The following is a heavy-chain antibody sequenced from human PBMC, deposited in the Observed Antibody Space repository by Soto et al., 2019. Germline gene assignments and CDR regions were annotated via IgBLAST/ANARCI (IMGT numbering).Heavy chain of an antibody. CDR2: IYYSGST. D-gene: IGHD3-3*01. CDR1: GGSISSYY. CDR3: ARSNSITIFGVVIIENWFDP. V-gene: IGHV4-59*01. Sequence: QVQLQESGPGLVKPSETLSLTCTVSGGSISSYYWSWIRQPPGKGLGWIGDIYYSGSTNYNPSLKSRVTISVDTSKNQFSLKLSSVTAADTAVYYCARSNSITIFGVVIIENWFDPWGQGTLVTVSS. J-gene: IGHJ5*02.